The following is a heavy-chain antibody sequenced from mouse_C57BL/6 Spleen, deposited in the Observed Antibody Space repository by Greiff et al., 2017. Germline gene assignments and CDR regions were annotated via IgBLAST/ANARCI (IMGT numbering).Heavy chain of an antibody. D-gene: IGHD3-3*01. CDR1: GFTFSSYA. CDR2: ISDGGSYT. V-gene: IGHV5-4*01. Sequence: EVKVVESGGGLVKPGGSLKLSCAASGFTFSSYAMSWVRQTPEKRLEWVATISDGGSYTYYPDNVKGRFTISRDNAKNNLYLQMSHLKSEDTAMDYCARDREGYFDYWGQGTTLTVSS. J-gene: IGHJ2*01. CDR3: ARDREGYFDY.